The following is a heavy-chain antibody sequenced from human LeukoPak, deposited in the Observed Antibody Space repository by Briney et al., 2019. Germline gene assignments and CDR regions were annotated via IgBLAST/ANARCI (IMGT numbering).Heavy chain of an antibody. D-gene: IGHD7-27*01. J-gene: IGHJ4*02. CDR3: AKDGGLWVSAHWGDS. CDR2: ITTSDGNT. CDR1: GFTFSSYT. Sequence: GGSLRLSCTATGFTFSSYTMSWVRQAPGKGLEWVSTITTSDGNTYYADSVKGRFTVSRDNSKNTLFLQMNSLRAEDTAVYYCAKDGGLWVSAHWGDSWGRGTLVTVSS. V-gene: IGHV3-23*01.